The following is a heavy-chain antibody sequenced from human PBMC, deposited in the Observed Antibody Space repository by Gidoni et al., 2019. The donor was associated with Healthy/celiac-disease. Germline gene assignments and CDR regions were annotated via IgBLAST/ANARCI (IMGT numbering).Heavy chain of an antibody. V-gene: IGHV1-69*01. CDR1: GGTFSSYA. D-gene: IGHD5-12*01. Sequence: QRVQSGAEVKKPGASVKVPCKASGGTFSSYAISWVRQAPGQGLEWMGGIIPVFGTANYAQKFQGRGTITADESTSTAYMELSSLRSEDTAVYYCARVRGYSGYESLDYWGQGTLVTVSS. CDR3: ARVRGYSGYESLDY. J-gene: IGHJ4*02. CDR2: IIPVFGTA.